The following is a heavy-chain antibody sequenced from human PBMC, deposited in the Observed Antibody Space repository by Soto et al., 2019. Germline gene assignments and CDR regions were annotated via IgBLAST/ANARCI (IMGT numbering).Heavy chain of an antibody. CDR3: TTVDYSDTIGYYSLDY. D-gene: IGHD3-22*01. CDR2: IKSKTDRETV. CDR1: GFKFSDAW. Sequence: EVQLVESGGGLVEPGGSLRLSCAASGFKFSDAWMSWVRQAPGKGLEWVGRIKSKTDRETVDYAAPVKGRFSISRDDSKNTPYLEMRGLATEHTAVYYCTTVDYSDTIGYYSLDYWGQGTLVTVSS. J-gene: IGHJ4*02. V-gene: IGHV3-15*01.